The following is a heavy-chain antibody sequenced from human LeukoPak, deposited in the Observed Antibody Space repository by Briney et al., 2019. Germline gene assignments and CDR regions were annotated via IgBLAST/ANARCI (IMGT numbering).Heavy chain of an antibody. CDR1: GFTFTSSA. CDR2: IVVGSGNT. D-gene: IGHD6-13*01. J-gene: IGHJ4*02. Sequence: ASVKVSCKASGFTFTSSAMQWVRQARGQRLEWIGWIVVGSGNTNYAQKFQERVTITRDTSTSTVYMELSSLRSEDTAVYYCARGNDSSSWYSLGYWGQGTLVTVSS. V-gene: IGHV1-58*02. CDR3: ARGNDSSSWYSLGY.